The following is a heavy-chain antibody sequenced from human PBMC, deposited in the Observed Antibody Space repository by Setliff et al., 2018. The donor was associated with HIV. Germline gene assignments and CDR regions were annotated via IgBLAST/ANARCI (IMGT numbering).Heavy chain of an antibody. D-gene: IGHD5-12*01. V-gene: IGHV3-30-3*02. J-gene: IGHJ4*02. CDR2: ISFDGDNQ. Sequence: GGSLRLSCEASRFAFNTYALHWVRQAPGKGLEWVAVISFDGDNQYYADSVKGRFTISRDNAKNTLYLQMNSVRAEDMAVYFCAKTCSGYDWSVDYWGQGTLVTVSS. CDR1: RFAFNTYA. CDR3: AKTCSGYDWSVDY.